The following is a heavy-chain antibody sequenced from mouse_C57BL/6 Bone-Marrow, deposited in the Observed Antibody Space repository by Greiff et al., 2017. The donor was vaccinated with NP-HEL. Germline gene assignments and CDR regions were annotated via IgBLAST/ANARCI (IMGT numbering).Heavy chain of an antibody. CDR2: INPSNGGT. CDR1: GYTFTSYW. V-gene: IGHV1-53*01. CDR3: ARYDYDGYYLAWFAY. J-gene: IGHJ3*01. Sequence: QVQLQQSGTELVKPGASVKLSCKASGYTFTSYWMHWVKQRPGQGLEWIGNINPSNGGTNYNEKFKSKATLTVDKSSSTAYMQLSSLTSEDSAVYYCARYDYDGYYLAWFAYWGQGTLVTVSA. D-gene: IGHD2-3*01.